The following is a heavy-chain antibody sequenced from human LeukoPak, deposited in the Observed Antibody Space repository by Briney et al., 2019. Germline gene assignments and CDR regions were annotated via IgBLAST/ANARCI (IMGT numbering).Heavy chain of an antibody. J-gene: IGHJ4*02. Sequence: PGRSLRLSCAASGFTFNNYGMHWVRQAPGKGLEWVAVISNDLTDKYYADSVKGRFTISRDNSKNTLYLQMNSLRPEDTAVYYCGKGLGGTFAAGNYLGQGTPVTASS. CDR1: GFTFNNYG. CDR2: ISNDLTDK. D-gene: IGHD1-26*01. CDR3: GKGLGGTFAAGNY. V-gene: IGHV3-30*18.